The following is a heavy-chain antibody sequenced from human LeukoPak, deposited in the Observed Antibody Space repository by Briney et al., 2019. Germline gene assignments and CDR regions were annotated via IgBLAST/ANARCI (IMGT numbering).Heavy chain of an antibody. CDR2: IGAHNGNT. Sequence: ASVKVSCKASGYTFTNYGISWVRQAPGQGLGWMGWIGAHNGNTNYAQKVQGRVTMTTDTTTSTAYMELRSLRSDDTAVYFCARDIHYYGSGSYYALFDYWGQGTLVAVCS. J-gene: IGHJ4*02. CDR1: GYTFTNYG. CDR3: ARDIHYYGSGSYYALFDY. V-gene: IGHV1-18*01. D-gene: IGHD3-10*01.